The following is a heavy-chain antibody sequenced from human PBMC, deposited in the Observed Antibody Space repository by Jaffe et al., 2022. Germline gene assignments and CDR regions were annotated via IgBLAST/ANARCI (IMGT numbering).Heavy chain of an antibody. D-gene: IGHD6-19*01. CDR3: ARDPYSSGWYRAFDI. J-gene: IGHJ3*02. CDR2: INPSGGST. Sequence: QVQLVQSGAEVKKPGASVKVSCKASGYTFTSYYMHWVRQAPGQGLEWMGIINPSGGSTSYAQKFQGRVTMTRDTSTSTVYMELSSLRSEDTAVYYCARDPYSSGWYRAFDIWGQGTMVTVSS. V-gene: IGHV1-46*03. CDR1: GYTFTSYY.